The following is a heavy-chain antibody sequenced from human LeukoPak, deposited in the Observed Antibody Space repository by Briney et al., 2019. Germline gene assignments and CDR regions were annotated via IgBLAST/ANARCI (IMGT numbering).Heavy chain of an antibody. CDR2: IYHSGST. CDR1: GGSISSYY. Sequence: PSETLSLTCTVSGGSISSYYWGWIRQPPGKGLEWIGSIYHSGSTYYNPSLKSRVTISVDTSKNQFSLKLSSVTAADTAVYYCARASSSGYDLDYWGQGTLVTVSS. J-gene: IGHJ4*02. D-gene: IGHD5-12*01. V-gene: IGHV4-38-2*02. CDR3: ARASSSGYDLDY.